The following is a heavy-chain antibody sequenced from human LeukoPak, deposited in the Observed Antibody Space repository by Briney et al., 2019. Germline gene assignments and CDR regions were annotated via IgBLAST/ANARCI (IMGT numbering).Heavy chain of an antibody. D-gene: IGHD5-24*01. V-gene: IGHV3-23*01. CDR2: ISGSGSGSST. CDR1: GFTFSSSA. CDR3: ARSGYNRFDY. Sequence: GGSLRLSCAASGFTFSSSAMSWVRQAPGKGLEWVSTISGSGSGSSTYYADSVKGRFTISRDNSKNTLYLQMNSLRAEDTAVYYCARSGYNRFDYWGQGTLVTVSS. J-gene: IGHJ4*02.